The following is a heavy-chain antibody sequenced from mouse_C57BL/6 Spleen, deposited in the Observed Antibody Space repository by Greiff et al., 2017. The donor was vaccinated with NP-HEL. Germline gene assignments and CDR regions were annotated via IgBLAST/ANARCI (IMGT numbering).Heavy chain of an antibody. CDR3: ARKAYYGSSPFAY. J-gene: IGHJ3*01. D-gene: IGHD1-1*01. CDR1: GYTFTSYW. V-gene: IGHV1-64*01. CDR2: IHPNSGST. Sequence: QVQLQQPGAELVKPGASVKLSCKASGYTFTSYWMHWVKQRPGQGLEWIGMIHPNSGSTNYNEKFKSKATLTVDKSASTAYMQLSSLTSEDSAVYYCARKAYYGSSPFAYWGQGTLVTVSA.